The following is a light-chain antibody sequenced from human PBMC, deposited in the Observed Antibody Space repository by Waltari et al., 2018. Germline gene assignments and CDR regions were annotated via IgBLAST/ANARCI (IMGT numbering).Light chain of an antibody. Sequence: DIRMTQSPSTLSASVGDRVTITCRASPKINEWVAWDEQKPGKAPKILIYDFSSVQSGVPSRFSGDGSGTEFTLTISSLQPDDFATYYCQQYDSYSPTFGQGTKVEI. J-gene: IGKJ1*01. CDR1: PKINEW. V-gene: IGKV1-5*01. CDR2: DFS. CDR3: QQYDSYSPT.